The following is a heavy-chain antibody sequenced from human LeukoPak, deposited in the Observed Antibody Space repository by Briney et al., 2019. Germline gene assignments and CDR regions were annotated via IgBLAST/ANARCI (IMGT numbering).Heavy chain of an antibody. Sequence: PSETLSLTCGVYGGSFSSYYWNWIRQTPGKGLEWIGEISHSGSTTNNPFLESRVTISVDTSKNQFSLRLNSMTAADTALYYCAGRYSSSRGSFYMDVWGKGTTVTVSS. CDR3: AGRYSSSRGSFYMDV. V-gene: IGHV4-34*01. CDR2: ISHSGST. J-gene: IGHJ6*03. CDR1: GGSFSSYY. D-gene: IGHD6-19*01.